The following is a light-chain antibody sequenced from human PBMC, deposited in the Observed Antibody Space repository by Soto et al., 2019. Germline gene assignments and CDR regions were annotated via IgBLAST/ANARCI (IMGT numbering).Light chain of an antibody. V-gene: IGLV2-14*01. Sequence: QSALTQPASVSGSPGQSITISCTGSDSDIGGFKYVSWYQHHPGKAPKVIIYEVNNRPSGVSDRFSGSKSGTTASLTISGLQAEDEAHYYCSSCTSSSTLLFGGGTKLTVL. J-gene: IGLJ2*01. CDR1: DSDIGGFKY. CDR3: SSCTSSSTLL. CDR2: EVN.